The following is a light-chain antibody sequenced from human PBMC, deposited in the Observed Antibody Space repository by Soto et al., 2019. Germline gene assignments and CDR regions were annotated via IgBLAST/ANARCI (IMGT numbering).Light chain of an antibody. V-gene: IGKV3-20*01. J-gene: IGKJ1*01. CDR3: QQSGTSPA. Sequence: EIVLTQSPGTLSLSPGERATLSCRASQSVSSTYFAWYQQKPGQAPRLLIYGASTRATGIPDRFSGSGSGTDVTLTISRLELEDFAVYYCQQSGTSPAFGQGTKVEIK. CDR2: GAS. CDR1: QSVSSTY.